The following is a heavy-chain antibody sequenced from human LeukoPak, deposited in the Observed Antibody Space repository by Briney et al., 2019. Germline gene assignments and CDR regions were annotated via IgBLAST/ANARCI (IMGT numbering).Heavy chain of an antibody. CDR3: ARITYYYGSGSYLLDY. D-gene: IGHD3-10*01. Sequence: SETLSPTCAVSGGSISSNNYFWGWIRQPPGKGLEWIGEINHSGSTNYNPSLKSRVTISVDTSKNQFSLKLSSVTAADTAVYYCARITYYYGSGSYLLDYWGQGTLVTVSS. V-gene: IGHV4-39*07. CDR2: INHSGST. J-gene: IGHJ4*02. CDR1: GGSISSNNYF.